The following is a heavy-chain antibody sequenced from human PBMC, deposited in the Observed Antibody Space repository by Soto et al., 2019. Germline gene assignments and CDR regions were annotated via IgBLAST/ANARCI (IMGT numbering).Heavy chain of an antibody. CDR2: IYYSGST. V-gene: IGHV4-31*03. J-gene: IGHJ3*02. Sequence: SETLSLTCTVSGGSVSSGGYYWSWIRQHPGKGLEWIGYIYYSGSTYYNPSLKSRVTISVDTSKNQFSLKLSSVTAADTAVYYCARDQSLPDAFDIWGQGTMVTVSS. CDR3: ARDQSLPDAFDI. CDR1: GGSVSSGGYY.